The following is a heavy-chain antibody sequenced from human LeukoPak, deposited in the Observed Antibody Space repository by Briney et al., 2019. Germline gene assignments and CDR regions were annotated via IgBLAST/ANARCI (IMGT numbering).Heavy chain of an antibody. CDR2: ISADGNNE. CDR3: ARNDPDSSED. V-gene: IGHV3-30-3*01. D-gene: IGHD3-22*01. CDR1: GFIFSNYP. Sequence: GGSLRLSCAASGFIFSNYPVHWVRQAPGKGLEWVAVISADGNNEHYADSAKGRFTLSRDNAKSTAYLQMNSLRSEDTAVYYCARNDPDSSEDWGQGTLVTVSS. J-gene: IGHJ4*02.